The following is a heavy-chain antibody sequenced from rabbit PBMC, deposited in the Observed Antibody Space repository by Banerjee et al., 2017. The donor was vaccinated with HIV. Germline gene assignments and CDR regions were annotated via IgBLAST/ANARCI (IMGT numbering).Heavy chain of an antibody. CDR3: ARETSSGWGIVSFYFSL. D-gene: IGHD4-1*01. Sequence: QEQLVESGGGLVRPEGSLKLSCTASGFSFSNKAVVCWVRQAPGKGLQWIACINAVTGKAVYATWAKGRFTFSKTSSTTVTLQMTSLTAADTATYFCARETSSGWGIVSFYFSLWGQGTLVTVS. CDR1: GFSFSNKAV. CDR2: INAVTGKA. V-gene: IGHV1S45*01. J-gene: IGHJ4*01.